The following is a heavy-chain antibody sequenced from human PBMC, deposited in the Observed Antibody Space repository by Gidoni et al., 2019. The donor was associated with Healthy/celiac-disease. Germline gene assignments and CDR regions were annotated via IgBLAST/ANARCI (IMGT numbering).Heavy chain of an antibody. J-gene: IGHJ6*03. CDR2: IRYDGSNK. CDR1: GFTFSSYG. Sequence: QVQLVESGGGVVQPGGSMRLSCAASGFTFSSYGMHWVRQAPGKGLEWVAFIRYDGSNKYYADSVKGRFTISRDNSKNTLYLQMNSLRAEDTAVYYCAKSRVDYCGGDCYSPFYYYYYMDVWGKGTTVTVSS. D-gene: IGHD2-21*01. CDR3: AKSRVDYCGGDCYSPFYYYYYMDV. V-gene: IGHV3-30*02.